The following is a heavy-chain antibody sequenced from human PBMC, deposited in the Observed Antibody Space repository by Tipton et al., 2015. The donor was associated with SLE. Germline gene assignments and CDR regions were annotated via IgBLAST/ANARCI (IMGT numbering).Heavy chain of an antibody. Sequence: LRLSCNVSGASISSSDYSWGWMRQPPGEGLEWIGTIYYNGGTHSNPSLKSRVSISVDTSKNQLSLKMNFMTAADTAVYYCATSLNYYDSSGPEAWGQGTIVTASS. J-gene: IGHJ3*01. V-gene: IGHV4-39*01. CDR2: IYYNGGT. D-gene: IGHD3-22*01. CDR3: ATSLNYYDSSGPEA. CDR1: GASISSSDYS.